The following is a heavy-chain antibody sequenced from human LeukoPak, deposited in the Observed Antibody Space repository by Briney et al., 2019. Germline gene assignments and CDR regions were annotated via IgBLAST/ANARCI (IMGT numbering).Heavy chain of an antibody. J-gene: IGHJ4*02. CDR1: GDSTNTYF. Sequence: SETLSLTCTMSGDSTNTYFWSWIRQPPGKGLEWIGYIYYSGSTNYNPSLKSRVTISVDTSKNQFSLKLSSVTAADTAVYYCAIGSGGSYYWGQGTLVTVSS. D-gene: IGHD1-26*01. CDR3: AIGSGGSYY. V-gene: IGHV4-59*01. CDR2: IYYSGST.